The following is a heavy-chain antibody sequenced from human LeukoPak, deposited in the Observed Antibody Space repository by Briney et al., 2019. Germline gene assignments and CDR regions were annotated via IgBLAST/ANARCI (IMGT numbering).Heavy chain of an antibody. CDR3: ARGYYYDSSGYYGAKVFDY. V-gene: IGHV4-34*01. Sequence: SETLSLTCAVYGVSFSGYYWSWIRQPPGKGLEWIGEINHSGSTNYNPSLKSRVTISVDTSKNQFSLKLSSVTAADTAVYYCARGYYYDSSGYYGAKVFDYWGQGTLVTVS. J-gene: IGHJ4*02. CDR1: GVSFSGYY. D-gene: IGHD3-22*01. CDR2: INHSGST.